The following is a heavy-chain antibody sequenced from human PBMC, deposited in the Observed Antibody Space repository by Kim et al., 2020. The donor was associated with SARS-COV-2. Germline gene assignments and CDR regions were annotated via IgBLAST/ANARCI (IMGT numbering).Heavy chain of an antibody. CDR3: ARGAEDYYDSIGYYYYGMDV. CDR1: GFTFSSYG. Sequence: GGSLRLSCAASGFTFSSYGMHWVRQAPGKGLEWVAVIWCDGSNTYYADSVKGRFTISRDNSKNTLYLQMNSLRAEDTAVYYCARGAEDYYDSIGYYYYGMDVWGQGTTVTVSS. D-gene: IGHD3-22*01. V-gene: IGHV3-33*08. CDR2: IWCDGSNT. J-gene: IGHJ6*02.